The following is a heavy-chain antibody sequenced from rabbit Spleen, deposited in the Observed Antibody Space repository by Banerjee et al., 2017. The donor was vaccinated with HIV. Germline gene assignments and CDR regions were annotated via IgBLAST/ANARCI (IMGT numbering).Heavy chain of an antibody. J-gene: IGHJ6*01. CDR2: IDTGSSGFT. V-gene: IGHV1S40*01. D-gene: IGHD1-1*01. Sequence: QSLEESGGDLVKPGASLTLTCRASGVSFSGNSYMCWVRQAPGKGLEWIACIDTGSSGFTYFASWAKGRFTISKTSSTTVTLQMTSPTAADTATYFCARDTSSSFSSYGMDLWGPGTLVTVS. CDR3: ARDTSSSFSSYGMDL. CDR1: GVSFSGNSY.